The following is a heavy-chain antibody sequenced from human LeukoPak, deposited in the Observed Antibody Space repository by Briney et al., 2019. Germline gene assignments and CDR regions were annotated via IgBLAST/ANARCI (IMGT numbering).Heavy chain of an antibody. J-gene: IGHJ4*02. Sequence: LETLSLTCTVSGGSISSSSFYWGWVRQPPGEGLGGVGSIYYSGSTYYNPSLKSRVTISVDTSKNQFSLKLSSVTAADTAVYYCARQGYYDSSAPHDDYWGQGTLVTVSS. CDR1: GGSISSSSFY. D-gene: IGHD3-22*01. CDR2: IYYSGST. CDR3: ARQGYYDSSAPHDDY. V-gene: IGHV4-39*01.